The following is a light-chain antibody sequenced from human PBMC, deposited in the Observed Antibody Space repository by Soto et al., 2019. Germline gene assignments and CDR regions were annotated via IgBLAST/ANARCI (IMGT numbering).Light chain of an antibody. J-gene: IGLJ1*01. CDR1: SANIGAAYN. CDR3: QSYDSSTLYV. Sequence: QSVLTQPPSVSGAPGQRVTISCTGSSANIGAAYNVDWYQQLPGTAPKLLIYGNNNRPSGVPARFSGSKSGTSASLAIAGLQAEDEGDYYCQSYDSSTLYVFGTGTKGTVL. V-gene: IGLV1-40*01. CDR2: GNN.